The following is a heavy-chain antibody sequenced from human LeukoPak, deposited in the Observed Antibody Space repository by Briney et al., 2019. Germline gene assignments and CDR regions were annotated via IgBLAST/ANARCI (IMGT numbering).Heavy chain of an antibody. V-gene: IGHV1-18*01. CDR2: ISAYNGNT. Sequence: ASVKVSCKASGYTFTSYGISWVRQAPGQGLEWMGWISAYNGNTNYAQKLQGRVTMTTDTSTSTAYMELSRLRSDDTAVYYCASGCSSTSCPPIWGQGTLVTVSS. CDR3: ASGCSSTSCPPI. D-gene: IGHD2-2*01. J-gene: IGHJ4*02. CDR1: GYTFTSYG.